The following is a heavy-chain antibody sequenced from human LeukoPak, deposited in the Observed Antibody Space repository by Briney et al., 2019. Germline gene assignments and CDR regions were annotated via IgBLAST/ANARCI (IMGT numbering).Heavy chain of an antibody. D-gene: IGHD3-10*01. CDR3: ANHLGELFF. J-gene: IGHJ4*02. Sequence: GGSLRLSCAASGFTFSSYPMTWVRQAPGKGLEWVSTIGGSGASTYYADSVKGRFTISRDNSKNTLYLQMNSLRAEDTAVYYCANHLGELFFWGQGTLVTVSS. CDR1: GFTFSSYP. CDR2: IGGSGAST. V-gene: IGHV3-23*01.